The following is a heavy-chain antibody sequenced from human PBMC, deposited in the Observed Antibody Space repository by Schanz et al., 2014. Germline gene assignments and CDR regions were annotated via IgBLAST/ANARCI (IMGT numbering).Heavy chain of an antibody. V-gene: IGHV3-23*04. CDR3: AKCIGWYGRCAFDI. CDR2: ISIRGGNT. D-gene: IGHD6-19*01. Sequence: EVQLVESGGGLVQPGGSLRLSCAASGFTFSTYAMTWVRQAPGKGLEWVSSISIRGGNTYYTDSVKGRFTISRDNSKNTLYLQMNSLIAEDTAVYYCAKCIGWYGRCAFDIWGQGTMVTVSS. J-gene: IGHJ3*02. CDR1: GFTFSTYA.